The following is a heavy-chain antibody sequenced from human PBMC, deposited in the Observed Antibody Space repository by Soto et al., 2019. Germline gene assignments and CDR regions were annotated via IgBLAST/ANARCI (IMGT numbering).Heavy chain of an antibody. CDR2: ISYDGSNK. J-gene: IGHJ6*02. D-gene: IGHD3-3*01. CDR1: GFTFSSYA. Sequence: GGSLRLSCAASGFTFSSYAMHWVRQAPGKGLEWVAVISYDGSNKYYADSVKGRFTISRDNSKNTLYLQMNSLRAEDTAVYYCAKDYDPLVPGMDVWGQGTTVTVSS. CDR3: AKDYDPLVPGMDV. V-gene: IGHV3-30-3*02.